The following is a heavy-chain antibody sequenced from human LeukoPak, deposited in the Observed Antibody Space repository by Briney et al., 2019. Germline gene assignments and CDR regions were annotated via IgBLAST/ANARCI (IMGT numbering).Heavy chain of an antibody. J-gene: IGHJ4*02. D-gene: IGHD5-12*01. Sequence: HTGGSLRLSCAASGFTFDDYAMHWVRQAPGKGLEWVSGIRWNSSSISYADSVKGRFTISRDNAKNSLYLQMNSLRAEDTALYYCAKEGERGYDYFFDYWGQGTLVTVSS. CDR3: AKEGERGYDYFFDY. CDR2: IRWNSSSI. CDR1: GFTFDDYA. V-gene: IGHV3-9*01.